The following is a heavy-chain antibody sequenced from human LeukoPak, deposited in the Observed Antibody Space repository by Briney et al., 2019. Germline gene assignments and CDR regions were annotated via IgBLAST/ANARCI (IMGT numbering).Heavy chain of an antibody. J-gene: IGHJ3*02. Sequence: PSETLSLTCTVSGGSISSYYWSWIRQPPGKGLEWIGYIYYSGSTNYNPSLKSRVTISVDTSKNQFSLKLSSVTAADTAVYYCARALRPCYSSSWYCAFDIWGQGTMVTVSS. CDR3: ARALRPCYSSSWYCAFDI. CDR2: IYYSGST. CDR1: GGSISSYY. V-gene: IGHV4-59*01. D-gene: IGHD6-13*01.